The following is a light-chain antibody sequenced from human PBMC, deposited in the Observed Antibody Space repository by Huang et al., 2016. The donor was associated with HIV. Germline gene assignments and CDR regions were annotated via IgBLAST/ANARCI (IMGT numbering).Light chain of an antibody. V-gene: IGKV1-33*01. Sequence: DIQMTQSPSSLSASVGDRVTITCQARQDINNYLNWYQQRPGQAPKLLIYDATKLETGVPARFSGSVSGTYFTCTISSLQPEDVSMYYCQHYDHLPPTFGAGTKVDI. CDR3: QHYDHLPPT. CDR2: DAT. CDR1: QDINNY. J-gene: IGKJ3*01.